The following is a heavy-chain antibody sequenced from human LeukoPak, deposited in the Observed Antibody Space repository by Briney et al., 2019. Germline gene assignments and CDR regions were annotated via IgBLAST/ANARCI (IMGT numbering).Heavy chain of an antibody. CDR2: INPNSGGT. D-gene: IGHD3-10*01. J-gene: IGHJ4*02. Sequence: ASVKVSCKASGYTFTGYYMHWVRQAPGQGLEWMGWINPNSGGTNYAQKFQGRVTMTRDTSISTAYMELSRLRSDDTAVYYCARALMVRGAPLGYWGQGTLVTVSS. CDR3: ARALMVRGAPLGY. CDR1: GYTFTGYY. V-gene: IGHV1-2*02.